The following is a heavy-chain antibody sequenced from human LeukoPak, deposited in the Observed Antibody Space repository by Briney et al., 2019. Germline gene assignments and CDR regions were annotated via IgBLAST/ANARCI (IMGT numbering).Heavy chain of an antibody. CDR3: ARDFISLYYYYGMDV. CDR2: INPSGGST. Sequence: ASVKVSCKASGYTFTSYYMHWVRQAPGQGLEWMGIINPSGGSTSYAQKFQGRVTMTTDTSTSTAYMELRSLRSDDTAVYYCARDFISLYYYYGMDVWGQGTTVTVSS. J-gene: IGHJ6*02. D-gene: IGHD3-10*01. CDR1: GYTFTSYY. V-gene: IGHV1-46*01.